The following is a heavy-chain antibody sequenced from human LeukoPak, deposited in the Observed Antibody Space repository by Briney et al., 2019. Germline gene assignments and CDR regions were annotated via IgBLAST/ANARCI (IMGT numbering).Heavy chain of an antibody. D-gene: IGHD2-15*01. J-gene: IGHJ4*02. CDR1: GFTFSGHW. CDR2: ITPDGNAA. V-gene: IGHV3-74*03. CDR3: TRSGYSNGYDY. Sequence: PGGSLRLSCVASGFTFSGHWMHWVRQVPGKGPMAVSSITPDGNAAAYADSVKGRFTISRDNAKNTLYLEMNSLTAEDTALYHCTRSGYSNGYDYWGQGTLVTVSS.